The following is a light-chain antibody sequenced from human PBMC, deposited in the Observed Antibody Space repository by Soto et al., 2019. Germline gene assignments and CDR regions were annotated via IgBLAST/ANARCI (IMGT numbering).Light chain of an antibody. Sequence: DIVMTQSPLSLPVTPGEPASISCRSSQSLLHSNGYNYLDCYLQKPGQSPQLLIYLGSNRASGVPDRFSGSGSGTDFTLKISRVEAEDGGVYYCMQALQTPWTFGQGTKVEIK. CDR3: MQALQTPWT. V-gene: IGKV2-28*01. J-gene: IGKJ1*01. CDR2: LGS. CDR1: QSLLHSNGYNY.